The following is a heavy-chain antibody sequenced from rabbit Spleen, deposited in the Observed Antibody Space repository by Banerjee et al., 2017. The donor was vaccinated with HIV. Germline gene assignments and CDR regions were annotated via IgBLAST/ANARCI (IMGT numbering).Heavy chain of an antibody. V-gene: IGHV1S40*01. CDR3: ATDTYGYGAFNL. CDR1: GFSFSSSYY. J-gene: IGHJ4*01. D-gene: IGHD6-1*01. Sequence: QSLEESGGDLVKPGASLTLTCTASGFSFSSSYYMCWVRQAPGKGLEWIACINTATDKGVYATWAKGRFTVSKTSSTTVTLQMTSLTAADTATYFCATDTYGYGAFNLWGPGTLVTVS. CDR2: INTATDKG.